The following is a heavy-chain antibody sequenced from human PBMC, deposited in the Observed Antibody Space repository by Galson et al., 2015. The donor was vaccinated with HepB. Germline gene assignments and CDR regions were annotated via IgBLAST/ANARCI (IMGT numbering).Heavy chain of an antibody. CDR2: IIPIFGTA. Sequence: VKVSCKAAGYTFTAYGVSWVRQAPGQGLEWMGGIIPIFGTANYAQKFQGRVTITADESTSTAYMELSSLRSEDTAVYYCARPGGDDDAFDIWGQGTMVTVSS. V-gene: IGHV1-69*01. CDR3: ARPGGDDDAFDI. CDR1: GYTFTAYG. D-gene: IGHD1-26*01. J-gene: IGHJ3*02.